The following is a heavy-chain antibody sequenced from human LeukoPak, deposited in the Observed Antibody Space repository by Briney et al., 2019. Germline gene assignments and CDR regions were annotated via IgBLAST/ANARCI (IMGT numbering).Heavy chain of an antibody. Sequence: GSLRLSCAASGFTFSSYSMNWVRQAPGKGLEWVSYISSSSSTIYYADSVKGRFTISRDNAKNSLYLQMNSLRAEDTAVYYCARDWGGLTYYYDSRGADYWGQGTLVTVSS. CDR1: GFTFSSYS. J-gene: IGHJ4*02. CDR2: ISSSSSTI. CDR3: ARDWGGLTYYYDSRGADY. V-gene: IGHV3-48*01. D-gene: IGHD3-22*01.